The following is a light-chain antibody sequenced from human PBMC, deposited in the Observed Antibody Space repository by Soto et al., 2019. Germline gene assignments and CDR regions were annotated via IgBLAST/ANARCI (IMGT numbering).Light chain of an antibody. CDR1: NLGEKS. CDR2: DDR. CDR3: EVWYNSRDFVV. V-gene: IGLV3-21*02. J-gene: IGLJ3*02. Sequence: SYELTQAPSVSVGSGQTARITCAGNNLGEKSVHWYKQRPGQAPILVIFDDRDRASGIPERISGSNSDNTDTLTISGVEAGDEADYFCEVWYNSRDFVVFGGGTKLTVI.